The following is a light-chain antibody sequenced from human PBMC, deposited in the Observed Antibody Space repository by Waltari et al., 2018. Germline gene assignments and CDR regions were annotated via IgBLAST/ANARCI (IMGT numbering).Light chain of an antibody. Sequence: IVLTQSPVTLSLSPGERATLSCRASQSVFNYLAWYQQKPGQAPRLLIYDTSNRATGIPDRFSASGYGTDFTLTINNLEAEDFALYYCQQGVILPLTFGGGTKLEIK. CDR3: QQGVILPLT. J-gene: IGKJ4*01. CDR1: QSVFNY. CDR2: DTS. V-gene: IGKV3-11*01.